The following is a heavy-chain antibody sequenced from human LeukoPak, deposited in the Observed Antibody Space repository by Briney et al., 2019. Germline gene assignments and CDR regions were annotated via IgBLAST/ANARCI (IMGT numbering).Heavy chain of an antibody. CDR2: ISSSSSTI. J-gene: IGHJ4*02. D-gene: IGHD4-23*01. CDR1: GFTFSSYG. Sequence: PGGSLRLSCAASGFTFSSYGMTWVRQAPGKGLEWVSYISSSSSTIYYADSVKGRFTISRDNAKNSLYLQLNSLRAEDTAVYFCARHYTVVTPDFDSWGQGTLVTVSS. V-gene: IGHV3-48*01. CDR3: ARHYTVVTPDFDS.